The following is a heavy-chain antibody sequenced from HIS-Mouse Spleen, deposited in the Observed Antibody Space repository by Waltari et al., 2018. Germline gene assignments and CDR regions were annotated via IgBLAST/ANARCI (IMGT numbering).Heavy chain of an antibody. Sequence: EVQLVQSGAEVKKPGESLTISCKGSGYSFTSHWLGRVRQMPGKGLEWVGIIYPGDSDTRYSPSFQGQVTISADKSISTAYLQWSSLKASDTAMYYCARLCEKSYYFDYWGQGTLVTVSS. D-gene: IGHD2-21*01. CDR1: GYSFTSHW. V-gene: IGHV5-51*01. J-gene: IGHJ4*02. CDR2: IYPGDSDT. CDR3: ARLCEKSYYFDY.